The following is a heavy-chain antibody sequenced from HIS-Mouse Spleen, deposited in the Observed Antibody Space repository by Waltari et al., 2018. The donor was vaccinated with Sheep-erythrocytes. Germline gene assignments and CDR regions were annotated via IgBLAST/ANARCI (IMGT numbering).Heavy chain of an antibody. J-gene: IGHJ4*02. D-gene: IGHD1-26*01. CDR1: GFTFSSYA. CDR3: ARVSAGELKYYFDY. Sequence: QVQLVESGGGVVQPGRSLRLSCAASGFTFSSYAMHWVRQAPGKGVGVGASISDDGSNKYYADSVKGRFTISRDNSKNTLYLQMNSLRAEDTAVYYCARVSAGELKYYFDYWGQGTLVTVSS. CDR2: ISDDGSNK. V-gene: IGHV3-30*04.